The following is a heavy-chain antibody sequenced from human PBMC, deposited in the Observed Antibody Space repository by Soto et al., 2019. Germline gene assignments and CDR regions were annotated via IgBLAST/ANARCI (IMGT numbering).Heavy chain of an antibody. Sequence: ASVKVSCKASGYTFTSYDINWVRQATGQGLEWMGWMNPNSGNTGYAQKFQGRVTMTRNTSISTAYMELSSLRSEDTAVYYCARVRRVNTIFGVVISSDWFDPWGQGTLVTVSS. D-gene: IGHD3-3*01. J-gene: IGHJ5*02. CDR2: MNPNSGNT. CDR3: ARVRRVNTIFGVVISSDWFDP. CDR1: GYTFTSYD. V-gene: IGHV1-8*01.